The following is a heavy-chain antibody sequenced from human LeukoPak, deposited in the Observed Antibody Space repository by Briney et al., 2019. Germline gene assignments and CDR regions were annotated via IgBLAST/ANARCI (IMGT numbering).Heavy chain of an antibody. CDR2: ISSSSSII. Sequence: SGGSLRLSRAASGFTFSSYSMNWVRQAPGKGLEWVSYISSSSSIIYYADSVKGRFTIHRDNAKKSLYLQMNSLRAEDTAVYYCASEKDSGEMATITFGYWGQGTLVTVSS. D-gene: IGHD5-24*01. J-gene: IGHJ4*02. CDR3: ASEKDSGEMATITFGY. V-gene: IGHV3-48*01. CDR1: GFTFSSYS.